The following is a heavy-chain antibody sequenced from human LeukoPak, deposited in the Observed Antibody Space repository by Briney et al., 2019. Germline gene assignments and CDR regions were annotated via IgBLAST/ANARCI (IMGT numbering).Heavy chain of an antibody. V-gene: IGHV3-23*01. CDR2: ITGAGSST. CDR3: AKNLGPFDV. D-gene: IGHD3-16*01. Sequence: GGSLRLSCAASGFTFKSYGMTWVRQVPGKGLEWVSSITGAGSSTKYADSVKGRFTISRDNSKNMLYLQLNSLRAGDTAMYYCAKNLGPFDVRGQGTMVTVSS. J-gene: IGHJ3*01. CDR1: GFTFKSYG.